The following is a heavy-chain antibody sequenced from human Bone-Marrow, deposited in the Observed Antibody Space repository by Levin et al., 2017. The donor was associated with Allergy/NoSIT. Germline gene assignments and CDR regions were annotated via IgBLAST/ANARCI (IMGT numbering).Heavy chain of an antibody. CDR3: ARGYDYGDYAEAEDFYYGLDV. CDR2: IKEDGSDK. CDR1: GFSFSTYW. D-gene: IGHD4-17*01. J-gene: IGHJ6*02. Sequence: GESLKISCVASGFSFSTYWMSWVRQAPGKGLKWVANIKEDGSDKYYVDSVKGRVTVSRDNAKNSLYLQMNSLRAEDTAVYYCARGYDYGDYAEAEDFYYGLDVWGQGTTVTVS. V-gene: IGHV3-7*01.